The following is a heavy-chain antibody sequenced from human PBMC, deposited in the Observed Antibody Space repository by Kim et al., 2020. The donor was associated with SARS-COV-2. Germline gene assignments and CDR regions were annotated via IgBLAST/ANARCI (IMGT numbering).Heavy chain of an antibody. CDR2: IIPILGIA. CDR3: ASRQVLGNWFDP. V-gene: IGHV1-69*04. Sequence: SVKVSCKASGGTFSSYAISWVRQAPGQGLEWMGRIIPILGIANYAQKFQGRVTITADKSTSTAYMELSSMRSEDTAVYYFASRQVLGNWFDPWGQGTLV. CDR1: GGTFSSYA. J-gene: IGHJ5*02.